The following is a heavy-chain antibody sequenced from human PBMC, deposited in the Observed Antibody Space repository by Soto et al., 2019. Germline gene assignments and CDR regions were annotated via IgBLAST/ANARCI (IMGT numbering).Heavy chain of an antibody. J-gene: IGHJ4*02. CDR3: ARDGRDGYNYCY. Sequence: ASVKVSCKASGYTFTGYYMHWVRQAPGQGLEWMGWINPNSGGTNYAQKFQGRVTMTRDTSTSTAYMELRSLRSDDMAVYYCARDGRDGYNYCYWGQGTLVTVSS. CDR2: INPNSGGT. V-gene: IGHV1-2*02. D-gene: IGHD5-12*01. CDR1: GYTFTGYY.